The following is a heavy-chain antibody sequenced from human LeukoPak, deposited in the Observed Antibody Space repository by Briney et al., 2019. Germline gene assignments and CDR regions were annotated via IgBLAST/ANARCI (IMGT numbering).Heavy chain of an antibody. CDR3: ARAPMYYYMDV. CDR1: GGSISSFY. V-gene: IGHV4-59*01. J-gene: IGHJ6*03. CDR2: IYYSGST. Sequence: PSETLSLTCTVSGGSISSFYRSWIRQPPGERLGWIGYIYYSGSTNYNPSLTRGVNISVDTSKNQFSLKLSSVTAADTAVYYCARAPMYYYMDVWGKGTTVTVSS.